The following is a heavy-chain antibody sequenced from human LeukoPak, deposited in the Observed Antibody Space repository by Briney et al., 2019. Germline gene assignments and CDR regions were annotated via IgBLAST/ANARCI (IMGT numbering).Heavy chain of an antibody. CDR2: IRHDGHT. J-gene: IGHJ4*02. D-gene: IGHD5-12*01. CDR1: GYFSTSYY. V-gene: IGHV4-38-2*02. CDR3: ARQVATKGEWAFDV. Sequence: SETLSLTCTVSGYFSTSYYWGWIRQPPGKGLEWIASIRHDGHTYYNASLKSQVTISIDMSRNQFSLKLNSLTAADTAVYYCARQVATKGEWAFDVWGQGTLVTVSS.